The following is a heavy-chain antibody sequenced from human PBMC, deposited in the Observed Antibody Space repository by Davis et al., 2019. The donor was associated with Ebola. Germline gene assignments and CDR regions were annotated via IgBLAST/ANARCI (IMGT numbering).Heavy chain of an antibody. CDR2: IYYSGST. D-gene: IGHD3-10*01. CDR1: GGSISSYY. V-gene: IGHV4-39*02. CDR3: ARELLWFGEIYGYYFDY. Sequence: SETLSLTCTVSGGSISSYYWNWIRQPPGKGLEWIGSIYYSGSTYYNPSLKSRVTISVDTSKNQFSLKLSSVTAADTAVYYCARELLWFGEIYGYYFDYWGQGTLVTVSS. J-gene: IGHJ4*02.